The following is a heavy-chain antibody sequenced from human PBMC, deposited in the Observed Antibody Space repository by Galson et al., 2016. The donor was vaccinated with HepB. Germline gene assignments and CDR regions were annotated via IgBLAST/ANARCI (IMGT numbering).Heavy chain of an antibody. Sequence: SLRLSCAASGFTFSSYAMSWVRQAPGKGLEWVSAISGSGGSTYYADSVKGRFTISRDNSKNTLYLQMNSLRAEDTAVYYCAKDLKDFWSGYFEWRGGGFDYWGQGTLVTVSS. CDR1: GFTFSSYA. CDR2: ISGSGGST. J-gene: IGHJ4*02. V-gene: IGHV3-23*01. D-gene: IGHD3-3*01. CDR3: AKDLKDFWSGYFEWRGGGFDY.